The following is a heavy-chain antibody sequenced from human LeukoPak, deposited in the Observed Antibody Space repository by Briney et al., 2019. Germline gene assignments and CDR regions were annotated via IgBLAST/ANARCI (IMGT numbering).Heavy chain of an antibody. J-gene: IGHJ4*02. CDR3: ARGYSYGYDY. V-gene: IGHV3-74*01. CDR2: FNSDGSST. Sequence: EPGGSLRLSCSASGFTFSSYWMHWVRHAPGKGLVWVSRFNSDGSSTTYADSVKGRFTISRDNAKNTLYLQMNSLRAEDTAVYYCARGYSYGYDYWGQGTLVTVSS. CDR1: GFTFSSYW. D-gene: IGHD5-18*01.